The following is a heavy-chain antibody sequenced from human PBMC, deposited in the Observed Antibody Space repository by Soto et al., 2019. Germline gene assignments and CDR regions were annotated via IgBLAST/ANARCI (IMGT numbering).Heavy chain of an antibody. CDR2: IIPIFGTA. CDR3: ASGLYDYVWGSYRQFDY. CDR1: GGTFSSYA. J-gene: IGHJ4*02. V-gene: IGHV1-69*12. D-gene: IGHD3-16*02. Sequence: QVQLVQSGAEVKKPGSSVKVSCKASGGTFSSYAISWVRQAPGQGLEWMGGIIPIFGTANYAQKFQGRVTITADESTSTAYMELSSLRSEDTAVYYCASGLYDYVWGSYRQFDYWGQGTLVTVFS.